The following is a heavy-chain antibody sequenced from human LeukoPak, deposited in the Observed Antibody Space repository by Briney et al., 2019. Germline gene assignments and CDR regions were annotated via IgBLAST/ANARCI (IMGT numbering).Heavy chain of an antibody. CDR2: ISGSGGST. CDR1: GFTFSSYA. Sequence: GGSLRLSCAASGFTFSSYAMSCVRQAPGKGLEWVSAISGSGGSTYYADSVKGRFTISRDNSKNTLYLQMNSLRAEDTAVYYCAKSSGRYSSLSPVVWGQGTLVTVSS. CDR3: AKSSGRYSSLSPVV. J-gene: IGHJ4*02. V-gene: IGHV3-23*01. D-gene: IGHD6-13*01.